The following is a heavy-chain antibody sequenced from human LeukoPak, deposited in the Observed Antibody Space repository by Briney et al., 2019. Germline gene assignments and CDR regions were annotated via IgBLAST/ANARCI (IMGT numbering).Heavy chain of an antibody. Sequence: GASVKVSCKASGYTFATYDINWVRHATGQGLEWMGWMNPNIGDVGNAQKFQGRVAMTKDTSISTAYRELTSLTSEDTAVYYCTRSNYGSYDYWGQGTLVTVSS. J-gene: IGHJ4*02. CDR3: TRSNYGSYDY. CDR2: MNPNIGDV. V-gene: IGHV1-8*01. CDR1: GYTFATYD. D-gene: IGHD3-10*01.